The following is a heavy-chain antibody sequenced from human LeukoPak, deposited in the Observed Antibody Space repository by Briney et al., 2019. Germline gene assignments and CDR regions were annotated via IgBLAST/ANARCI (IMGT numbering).Heavy chain of an antibody. D-gene: IGHD6-13*01. CDR2: IIPIFGTA. CDR1: GGTFSSYA. V-gene: IGHV1-69*06. J-gene: IGHJ5*02. CDR3: ARDKAAGLSNWFDP. Sequence: SVKVSCKASGGTFSSYAISWVRQAPGQGLEWMGGIIPIFGTANHAQKFQGRVTITADKSTSTAYMELRSLRSDDTAVYYCARDKAAGLSNWFDPWGQGTLVTVSS.